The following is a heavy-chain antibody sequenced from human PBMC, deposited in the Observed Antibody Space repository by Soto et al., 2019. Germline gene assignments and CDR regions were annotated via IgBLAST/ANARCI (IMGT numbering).Heavy chain of an antibody. D-gene: IGHD2-2*02. V-gene: IGHV1-69*01. J-gene: IGHJ6*02. CDR1: GGTFSSYA. CDR2: IIPIFGTA. Sequence: QVQLVKSGAEVKKPGSSVKVSCKASGGTFSSYAISWVRQAPGQGLEWMGGIIPIFGTANYAQKFQGRVTMTADESTSTAEMELSSLRSEDTAVYYGARGRLQVCCSSTSCYIQYYYYYGMDVWGQGTTVSVSS. CDR3: ARGRLQVCCSSTSCYIQYYYYYGMDV.